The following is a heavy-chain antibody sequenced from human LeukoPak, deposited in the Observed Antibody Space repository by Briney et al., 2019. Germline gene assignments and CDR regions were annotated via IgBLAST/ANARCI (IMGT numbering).Heavy chain of an antibody. V-gene: IGHV1-69*05. Sequence: SVKVSCKASGGTFSSYAISWVRQAPGQGLEWMGGIIPIFGTANYAQKFQGRVTITTDESTSTAYMELSSLRSEDTAVHYCASTFRTSGSYFSWFDPWGQGTLVTVSS. CDR2: IIPIFGTA. CDR1: GGTFSSYA. J-gene: IGHJ5*02. CDR3: ASTFRTSGSYFSWFDP. D-gene: IGHD1-26*01.